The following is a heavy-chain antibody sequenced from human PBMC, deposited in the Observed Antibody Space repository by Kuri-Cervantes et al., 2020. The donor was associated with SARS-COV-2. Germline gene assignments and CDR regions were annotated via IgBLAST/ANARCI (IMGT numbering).Heavy chain of an antibody. J-gene: IGHJ6*03. CDR3: ARGAVNYYYMDV. CDR1: GFSFRSYG. V-gene: IGHV3-33*01. D-gene: IGHD3-16*01. Sequence: GESLKISCAASGFSFRSYGMHWVRQAPGKGLEWVAIIWNDGSNKFYGDSVRGRFTISRDNSKNTVSLHMNSLRAEDTAMYYCARGAVNYYYMDVWGKGTTVTVSS. CDR2: IWNDGSNK.